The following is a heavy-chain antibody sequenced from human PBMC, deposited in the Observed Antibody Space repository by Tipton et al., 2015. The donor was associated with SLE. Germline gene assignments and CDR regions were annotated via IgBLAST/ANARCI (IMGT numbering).Heavy chain of an antibody. CDR1: GFTFNIYG. J-gene: IGHJ6*02. V-gene: IGHV3-30*18. D-gene: IGHD5-18*01. CDR3: GKADTAMETYYYYGVDV. Sequence: SLRLSCAVSGFTFNIYGMHWVRQAPGKGLEWVAAISYDGGYKYYADSVEGRFTISRDDLKNTLYLQMNSLTVDDSAIYFCGKADTAMETYYYYGVDVWGQGTTVTVSS. CDR2: ISYDGGYK.